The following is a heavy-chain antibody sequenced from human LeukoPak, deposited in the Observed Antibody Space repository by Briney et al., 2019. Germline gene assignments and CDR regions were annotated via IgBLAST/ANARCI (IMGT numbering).Heavy chain of an antibody. V-gene: IGHV4-39*01. Sequence: SETLSLTCTVSAGALTRTSYFWGWIRQSPGKGLEWIGSIYYSGPTYYNPSLKSRVTISVDTSKNQFSLHLNSVTAADTAVYYCASLGPYSSTWYGDYWGHGTQVTVSS. J-gene: IGHJ4*01. CDR3: ASLGPYSSTWYGDY. D-gene: IGHD6-13*01. CDR1: AGALTRTSYF. CDR2: IYYSGPT.